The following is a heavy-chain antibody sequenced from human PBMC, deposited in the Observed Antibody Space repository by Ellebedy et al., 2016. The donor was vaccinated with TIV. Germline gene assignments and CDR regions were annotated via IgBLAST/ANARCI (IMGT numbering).Heavy chain of an antibody. J-gene: IGHJ3*02. Sequence: MPSETLSLTCAVYGGSFSGYYWSWIRQPPGKGLEWIGEINHSGSTNYNPSLKSRVTVSVDTSKNQFSLKLSSVTAADTAVYYCARGQILTGYAFDIWGQGTMVTVSS. CDR2: INHSGST. D-gene: IGHD3-9*01. CDR1: GGSFSGYY. CDR3: ARGQILTGYAFDI. V-gene: IGHV4-34*01.